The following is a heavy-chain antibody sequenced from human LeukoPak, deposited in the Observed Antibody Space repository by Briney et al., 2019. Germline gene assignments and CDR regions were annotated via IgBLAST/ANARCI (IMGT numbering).Heavy chain of an antibody. CDR1: GEAIRNYF. CDR3: ARESKSYDGSGYYHDY. Sequence: SETLSLPRYVSGEAIRNYFWSWIRPPAGKGPGWNGRIYTSGRTDYNPSLRRRVTLSVDPPRHQHSLKLTSVTAADTAVYCCARESKSYDGSGYYHDYWGQGTLVTVSS. V-gene: IGHV4-4*07. J-gene: IGHJ4*02. D-gene: IGHD3-22*01. CDR2: IYTSGRT.